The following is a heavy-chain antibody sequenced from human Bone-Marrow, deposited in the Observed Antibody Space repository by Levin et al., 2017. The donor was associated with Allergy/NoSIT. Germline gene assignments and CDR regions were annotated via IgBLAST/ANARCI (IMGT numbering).Heavy chain of an antibody. J-gene: IGHJ6*03. CDR2: VSDDGKTE. CDR3: AKSRGGFDQFFYMDV. V-gene: IGHV3-30*18. Sequence: GESLKISCEASGFSFNTYAIHWVRQAPGKGPEWVAVVSDDGKTEHYADSVKGRFTISRDKLKNTVFLQMDTLRPEDTAIYYCAKSRGGFDQFFYMDVWGKGTTVMVSS. D-gene: IGHD3-10*01. CDR1: GFSFNTYA.